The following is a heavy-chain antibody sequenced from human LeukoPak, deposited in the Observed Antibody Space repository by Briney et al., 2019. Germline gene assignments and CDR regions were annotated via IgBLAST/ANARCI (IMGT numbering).Heavy chain of an antibody. J-gene: IGHJ3*01. CDR2: ISYDGSNK. D-gene: IGHD5-24*01. CDR3: AKDIQLST. CDR1: GFTFSSYG. Sequence: SGGSLRLSCAASGFTFSSYGMHWVRQAPGKGLEWVAVISYDGSNKYYADSVKGRFTISRDNSKNTLSLQMNSLRVEDTAMYFCAKDIQLSTWGLGTMVTVSS. V-gene: IGHV3-30*18.